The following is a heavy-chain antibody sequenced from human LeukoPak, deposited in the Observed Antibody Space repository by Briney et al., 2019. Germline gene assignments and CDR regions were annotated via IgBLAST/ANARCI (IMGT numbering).Heavy chain of an antibody. V-gene: IGHV1-8*01. Sequence: ASVKVSCKASGYTFTSYDINWVRQATGQGLEWMGWMNPNSGNTGYAQKFQGRVTMTRNTSISTAYMELSSLRSEDTAVYYCARGGYCSGGSCYSGPNWFDPWGQGTPVTVSS. J-gene: IGHJ5*02. D-gene: IGHD2-15*01. CDR3: ARGGYCSGGSCYSGPNWFDP. CDR2: MNPNSGNT. CDR1: GYTFTSYD.